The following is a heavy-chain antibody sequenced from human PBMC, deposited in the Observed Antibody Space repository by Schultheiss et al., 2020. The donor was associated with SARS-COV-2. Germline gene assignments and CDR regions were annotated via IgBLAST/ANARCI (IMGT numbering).Heavy chain of an antibody. CDR1: GFTFSSYA. J-gene: IGHJ6*02. D-gene: IGHD5-24*01. CDR3: ARARWLQYYYYYYGMDV. Sequence: GGSLRLSCAASGFTFSSYAMHWVRQAPGKGLEWVSAISGSGGSTYYADSVKGRFTISRDNSKNTLYLQMNSLRAEDTAVYYCARARWLQYYYYYYGMDVWGQGTTVTVSS. V-gene: IGHV3-23*01. CDR2: ISGSGGST.